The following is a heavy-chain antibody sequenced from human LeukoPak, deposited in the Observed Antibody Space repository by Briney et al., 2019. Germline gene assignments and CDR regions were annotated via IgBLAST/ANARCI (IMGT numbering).Heavy chain of an antibody. V-gene: IGHV3-30-3*01. CDR1: GFTFSSNA. Sequence: QAGGSLRLSCAASGFTFSSNAIHWVRQAPGKGLEWVAEISYDGGNTYYADSVKGRFTISRDNSKNTLYLQMNSLRAEDTAVYYCAKEGTGTHFDYWGQGTLVTVSS. J-gene: IGHJ4*02. CDR2: ISYDGGNT. CDR3: AKEGTGTHFDY. D-gene: IGHD1-1*01.